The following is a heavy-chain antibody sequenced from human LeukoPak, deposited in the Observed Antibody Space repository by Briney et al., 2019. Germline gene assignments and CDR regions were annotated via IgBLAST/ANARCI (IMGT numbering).Heavy chain of an antibody. D-gene: IGHD1-1*01. CDR3: ARDGYRPPGY. J-gene: IGHJ4*02. V-gene: IGHV3-7*01. CDR1: GFTFSSYE. Sequence: GGSLRLSCAASGFTFSSYEMNWVRQAPGKGLEWVANIKQDGSEKYYVDSVKGRFTISRDNAKNSLYLQMNSLRAEDTAVYYCARDGYRPPGYWGQGTLVTVSS. CDR2: IKQDGSEK.